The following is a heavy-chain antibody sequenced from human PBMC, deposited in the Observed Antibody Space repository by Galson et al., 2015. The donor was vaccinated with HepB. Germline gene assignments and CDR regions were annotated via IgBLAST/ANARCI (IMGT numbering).Heavy chain of an antibody. Sequence: VKVSCKASGYTFTSYAMHWVQQAPGKGLEWMGLVDPEDGETIYAEKFQGRVTITADTSTDTAYMELSSLRSEDTAVYYCATANTGSGTLGDYFDYWGQGTLVTVSS. V-gene: IGHV1-69-2*01. CDR2: VDPEDGET. J-gene: IGHJ4*02. CDR1: GYTFTSYA. D-gene: IGHD1-26*01. CDR3: ATANTGSGTLGDYFDY.